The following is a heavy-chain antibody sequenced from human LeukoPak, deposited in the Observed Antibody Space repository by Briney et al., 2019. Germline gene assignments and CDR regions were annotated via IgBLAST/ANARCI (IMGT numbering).Heavy chain of an antibody. D-gene: IGHD6-13*01. Sequence: ASVKVSCKVSGYTLTELSMHWVRQAPGKGLEWMGGFDPEDGETIYAQKFQGRVTMTEDTSTDTACMELSSLRSEDTAVYYCATASTNRYRSSWLRRKNNWFDPWGQGTLVTVSS. CDR3: ATASTNRYRSSWLRRKNNWFDP. CDR1: GYTLTELS. J-gene: IGHJ5*02. CDR2: FDPEDGET. V-gene: IGHV1-24*01.